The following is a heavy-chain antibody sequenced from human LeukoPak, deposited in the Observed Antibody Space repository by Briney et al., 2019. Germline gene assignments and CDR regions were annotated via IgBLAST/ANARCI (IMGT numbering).Heavy chain of an antibody. V-gene: IGHV4-4*09. CDR3: AIKKGGWFDP. CDR2: IYTSGST. D-gene: IGHD1-26*01. Sequence: SETLSLTCTVSGASISSYYWSWIRQPPGKALEWIGYIYTSGSTNYNPSLKSRVTISVDASKNQFSLKLSSVTAADMAVYYCAIKKGGWFDPWGQGTLVTVSS. CDR1: GASISSYY. J-gene: IGHJ5*02.